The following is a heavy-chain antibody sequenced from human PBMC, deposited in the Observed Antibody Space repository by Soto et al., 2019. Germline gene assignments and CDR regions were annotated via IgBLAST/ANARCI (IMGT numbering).Heavy chain of an antibody. D-gene: IGHD6-6*01. CDR3: AKDLSAARPPGCMDV. J-gene: IGHJ6*02. CDR2: ISGSGGST. Sequence: EVQLLESGGGLVQPGGSLRLSCAASGFTFSSYAMSWVRQAPGKGLEWVSAISGSGGSTYYAESVKGRFTISRDNSKNMLYLQMNSLRAEDTAVYYCAKDLSAARPPGCMDVWGQGTTVTVSS. CDR1: GFTFSSYA. V-gene: IGHV3-23*01.